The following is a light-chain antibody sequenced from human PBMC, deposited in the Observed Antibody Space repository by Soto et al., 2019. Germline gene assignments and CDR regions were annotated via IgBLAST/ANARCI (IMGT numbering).Light chain of an antibody. Sequence: EVVLTQSPGTLSLSPGEGATLSCRASQSVTSSYIAWYQQKPRQPPRLLIFDTSNRATGIPDRYSGSGSAAEFTLTISRLEPEDFAVYYCLQYGTSPPGTFGQGTRLEMK. CDR2: DTS. CDR1: QSVTSSY. J-gene: IGKJ2*01. V-gene: IGKV3-20*01. CDR3: LQYGTSPPGT.